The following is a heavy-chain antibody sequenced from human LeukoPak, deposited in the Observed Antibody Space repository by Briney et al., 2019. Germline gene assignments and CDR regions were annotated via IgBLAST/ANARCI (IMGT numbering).Heavy chain of an antibody. CDR2: LYYSGST. J-gene: IGHJ4*02. V-gene: IGHV4-39*01. Sequence: SETLSLTCTVSSGSISSSSYYFSSSSYYWGWIRQPPGKGLEWIGSLYYSGSTHYNPSLKSRVTFSVDTSKKQFSLKLTSVTAADTAVYYCARHPYSSGWPVDYWGQGTLVTVSS. CDR1: SGSISSSSYYFSSSSYY. D-gene: IGHD6-19*01. CDR3: ARHPYSSGWPVDY.